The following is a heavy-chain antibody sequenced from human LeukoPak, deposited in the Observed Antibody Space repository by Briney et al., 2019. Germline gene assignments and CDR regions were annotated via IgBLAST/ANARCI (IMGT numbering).Heavy chain of an antibody. CDR1: GFTFSSYG. J-gene: IGHJ4*02. D-gene: IGHD3-10*01. CDR2: ISYDGSNK. Sequence: GGSLRLSCAASGFTFSSYGMHWVRQAPGKGLEGVAVISYDGSNKYYADSVKGRFTISRDNSKNTLYLQMNSLRAEDTAVYYCAKDPSDLGGSGSNNYFDCWGQGTLVTVSS. V-gene: IGHV3-30*18. CDR3: AKDPSDLGGSGSNNYFDC.